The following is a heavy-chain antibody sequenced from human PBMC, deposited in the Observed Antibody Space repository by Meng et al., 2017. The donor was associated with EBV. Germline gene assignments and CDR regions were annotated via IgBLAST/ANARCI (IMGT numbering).Heavy chain of an antibody. D-gene: IGHD4-23*01. Sequence: QGQLQQWGAGLLKPSETLSLTCAVYGGSFSGYYWSWIRQPPGKGLEWIREINHSGSTNYNPSLKSRVTISVDTSKNQFSLKLSSVTAADTAVYYCAGSYGGVLNYWGQGTLVTVSS. V-gene: IGHV4-34*01. CDR2: INHSGST. CDR3: AGSYGGVLNY. J-gene: IGHJ4*02. CDR1: GGSFSGYY.